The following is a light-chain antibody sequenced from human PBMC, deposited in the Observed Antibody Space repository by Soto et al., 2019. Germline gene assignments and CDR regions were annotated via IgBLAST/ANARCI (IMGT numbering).Light chain of an antibody. J-gene: IGKJ2*01. CDR3: QQYNNWPPPYT. CDR1: QSVSSN. V-gene: IGKV3-15*01. CDR2: GAS. Sequence: EIVMTQSPATLSVSPGERATLSCRASQSVSSNLAWYQQKPGQAPRLLIYGASTRATGIPARFSGSGSETELTLTISSLQSEDFAVYYCQQYNNWPPPYTFGQGTKLEIK.